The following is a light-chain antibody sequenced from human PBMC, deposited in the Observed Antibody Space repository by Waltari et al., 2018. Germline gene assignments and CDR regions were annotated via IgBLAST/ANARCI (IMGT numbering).Light chain of an antibody. Sequence: EIVLTQSPAILSFSPGERATLSCRASQSVGTYLAWYQQRPGQSPRLLIYDASYMATGPPARFSGSGSETDFTLTISSLQPEDFAVYYCQQRRNWPLTFGGGTRVQ. CDR2: DAS. J-gene: IGKJ4*01. V-gene: IGKV3-11*01. CDR1: QSVGTY. CDR3: QQRRNWPLT.